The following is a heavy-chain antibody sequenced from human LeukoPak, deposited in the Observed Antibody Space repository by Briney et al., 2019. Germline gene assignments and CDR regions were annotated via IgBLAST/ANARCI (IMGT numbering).Heavy chain of an antibody. V-gene: IGHV4-39*07. CDR3: ARIEYSSSYYYYMDV. Sequence: SETLSLTCTVSGGSISSSSYYWGWIRQPPGKGLEWIGSIYYSGSTYYNPSLKSRVTISVDTSKNQFSLKLSSVTAADTAVYYCARIEYSSSYYYYMDVWGKGTTVTVSS. D-gene: IGHD6-6*01. J-gene: IGHJ6*03. CDR2: IYYSGST. CDR1: GGSISSSSYY.